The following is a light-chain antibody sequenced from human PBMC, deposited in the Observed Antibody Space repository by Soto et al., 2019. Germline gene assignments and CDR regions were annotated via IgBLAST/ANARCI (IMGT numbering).Light chain of an antibody. CDR3: QQYCGTPPLT. CDR2: GGS. CDR1: RSVRSSH. V-gene: IGKV3-20*01. J-gene: IGKJ4*01. Sequence: EIVLTQSPATLSLSPLEIATLSFMASRSVRSSHLAWYQLKPRDAPRLFIYGGSSRAAGIPDRICGSGSGANVTPTTSRLVPADFAVYYCQQYCGTPPLTFGQGTRVEIK.